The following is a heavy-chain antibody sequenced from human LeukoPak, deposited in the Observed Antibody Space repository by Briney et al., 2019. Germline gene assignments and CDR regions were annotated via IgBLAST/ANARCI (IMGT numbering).Heavy chain of an antibody. D-gene: IGHD4-11*01. CDR1: GGTFSSYT. Sequence: SVKVSCKASGGTFSSYTISWVRQAPGQGLEWMGRIIPILGIADYAQKFQGRVTITANKSTCTANMELSSLRSEDTAVYYCARPSKDYYYYMDVWGKGTTVTVSS. V-gene: IGHV1-69*02. J-gene: IGHJ6*03. CDR2: IIPILGIA. CDR3: ARPSKDYYYYMDV.